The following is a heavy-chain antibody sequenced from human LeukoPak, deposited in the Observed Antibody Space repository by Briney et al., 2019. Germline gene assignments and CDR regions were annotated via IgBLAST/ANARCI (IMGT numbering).Heavy chain of an antibody. Sequence: PGRSLRLSCAAPGFTFSSYAMHWVRQAPGKGLEWVAVISYDGSNKYYADSVKGRFTISRDNSKNTLYLQMNSLRAEDTAVYYCASEHIDDILTGYYPLGMDVWGQGTTVTVSS. CDR3: ASEHIDDILTGYYPLGMDV. CDR2: ISYDGSNK. J-gene: IGHJ6*02. D-gene: IGHD3-9*01. CDR1: GFTFSSYA. V-gene: IGHV3-30-3*01.